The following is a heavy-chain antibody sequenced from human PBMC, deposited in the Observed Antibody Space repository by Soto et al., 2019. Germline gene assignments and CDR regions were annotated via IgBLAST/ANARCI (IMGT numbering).Heavy chain of an antibody. V-gene: IGHV4-61*08. CDR1: GGSISSGGYS. CDR2: IYYSGST. D-gene: IGHD1-26*01. J-gene: IGHJ4*02. Sequence: PSETLSLTCAVSGGSISSGGYSWSWMRQPPGKGLEWIGYIYYSGSTYYNPSLKSRVTISVDTSKNQFSLKLSSVTAADTAVYYCARRYGGNFDYWGQGTLVTVSS. CDR3: ARRYGGNFDY.